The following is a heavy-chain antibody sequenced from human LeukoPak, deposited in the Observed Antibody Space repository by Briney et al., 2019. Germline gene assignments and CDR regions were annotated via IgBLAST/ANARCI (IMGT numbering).Heavy chain of an antibody. V-gene: IGHV4-59*08. Sequence: SETLSLTCNVSGASISSYYWSWIRQPPGKGLEWIGYIYYSGSTNYNPSLKSRVTISVDTSKNQFSLKLSSVTAADTAVYYCARANFGGGSSDLESLDVWGQGTTVTVSS. CDR3: ARANFGGGSSDLESLDV. D-gene: IGHD2-15*01. J-gene: IGHJ6*02. CDR1: GASISSYY. CDR2: IYYSGST.